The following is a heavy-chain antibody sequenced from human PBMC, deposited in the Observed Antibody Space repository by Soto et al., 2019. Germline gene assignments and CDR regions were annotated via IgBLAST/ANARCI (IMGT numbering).Heavy chain of an antibody. CDR1: GFTVSSYT. Sequence: PGGSLRLSCAVSGFTVSSYTMSWVRQAPGKGLEWVSVIYSGGSTHYADSVKGRFTTSRDSSRNTLYLQMNSLRGEDTAVYYCARDLNVRGILGVFDIWGQGTMVTVSS. J-gene: IGHJ3*02. CDR3: ARDLNVRGILGVFDI. V-gene: IGHV3-53*01. CDR2: IYSGGST. D-gene: IGHD3-10*01.